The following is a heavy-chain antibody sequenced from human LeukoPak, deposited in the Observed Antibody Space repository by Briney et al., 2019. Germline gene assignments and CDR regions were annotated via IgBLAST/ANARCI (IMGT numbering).Heavy chain of an antibody. CDR2: IYYSGST. V-gene: IGHV4-59*01. CDR1: GGSISSYY. J-gene: IGHJ1*01. D-gene: IGHD6-19*01. CDR3: ARGGWYPESFQH. Sequence: SETLSLTCTVSGGSISSYYWNWIRQPPGKGLEWIGYIYYSGSTNYNPSLKSRVTISVDTSKNQFSLKLSSVTTADTAVYYCARGGWYPESFQHWGQGALVTVSS.